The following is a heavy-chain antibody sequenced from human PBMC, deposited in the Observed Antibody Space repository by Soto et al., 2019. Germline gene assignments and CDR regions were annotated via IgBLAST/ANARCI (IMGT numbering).Heavy chain of an antibody. CDR2: IWYDGSNK. CDR1: GFTFSSYG. D-gene: IGHD3-10*01. CDR3: ARDQEWFGELYYFDY. Sequence: GGSLRLSCAASGFTFSSYGMHWVRQALGKGLEWVAVIWYDGSNKYYADSVKGRFTISRDNSKNTLYLQMNSLRAEDTAVYYCARDQEWFGELYYFDYWGQGTLVTVSS. J-gene: IGHJ4*02. V-gene: IGHV3-33*01.